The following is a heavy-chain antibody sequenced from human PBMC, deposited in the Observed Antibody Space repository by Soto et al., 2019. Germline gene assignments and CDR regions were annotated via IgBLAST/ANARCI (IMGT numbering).Heavy chain of an antibody. Sequence: GASVKVSCKTSGYTFASYALHWLRQAPGQRLEWMGWINTGKGVTQYSQTFQDRITITRDTSATTAYMELGRLTSEDTAVYYCAREGALGGPNWFDPWGPGTLVTVSS. CDR1: GYTFASYA. V-gene: IGHV1-3*04. CDR3: AREGALGGPNWFDP. D-gene: IGHD3-16*01. CDR2: INTGKGVT. J-gene: IGHJ5*02.